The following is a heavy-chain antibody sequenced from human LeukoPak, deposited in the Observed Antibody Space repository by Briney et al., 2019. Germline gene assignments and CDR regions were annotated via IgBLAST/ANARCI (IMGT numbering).Heavy chain of an antibody. Sequence: PGGSLRLSCAASGFTFYDYGFMWVRQVPGKGREGGANINWNGDVTAYADSVKGRYTTSRDNTKNSVLLQMKSLRDEDTALYYCARAAVDIVADYFYYLDVWGKGTTVIVSS. CDR3: ARAAVDIVADYFYYLDV. D-gene: IGHD5-12*01. J-gene: IGHJ6*03. V-gene: IGHV3-20*04. CDR2: INWNGDVT. CDR1: GFTFYDYG.